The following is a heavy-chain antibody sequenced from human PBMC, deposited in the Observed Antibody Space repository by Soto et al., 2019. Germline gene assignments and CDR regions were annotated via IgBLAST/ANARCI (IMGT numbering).Heavy chain of an antibody. V-gene: IGHV4-59*08. CDR2: IYSIGST. Sequence: PSETLSLTCTVSGSSISGYYWSLLRQPPGKGLEWIGYIYSIGSTNYNPSLRRRVTMSIDTSQVHFSLKLSSLTATATAVYYCARLGEYDLTFHPWGAGTLVT. CDR3: ARLGEYDLTFHP. J-gene: IGHJ5*02. D-gene: IGHD2-21*01. CDR1: GSSISGYY.